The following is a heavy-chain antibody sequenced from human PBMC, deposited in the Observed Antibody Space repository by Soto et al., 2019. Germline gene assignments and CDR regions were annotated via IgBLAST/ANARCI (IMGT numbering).Heavy chain of an antibody. CDR1: GYTFTSYD. V-gene: IGHV1-8*01. Sequence: ASVKVACKASGYTFTSYDINWVRQATGQGHECMGWMNPNSGNTGYAKKFQGRVTMTRNSSISTAYMEMSSLRSEVTAVYYCARGNRGIADPRRFPYYFGCLDQGTLGTVST. D-gene: IGHD7-27*01. J-gene: IGHJ4*02. CDR2: MNPNSGNT. CDR3: ARGNRGIADPRRFPYYFGC.